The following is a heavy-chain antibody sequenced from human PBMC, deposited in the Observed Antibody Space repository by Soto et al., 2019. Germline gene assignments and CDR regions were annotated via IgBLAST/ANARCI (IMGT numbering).Heavy chain of an antibody. V-gene: IGHV4-39*01. Sequence: QLQLQESGPGLLKPSETRSLTCTVSGGSIRISSYYWGWIRQPPGNGLEWIGRTYYSGRTYYNPSLKSRVPIPEDTAQTQFCLNRTAVAATHTAGYFCAEQMTNSRSSKITHFDYWGQGTPGTVSP. J-gene: IGHJ4*02. CDR2: TYYSGRT. CDR3: AEQMTNSRSSKITHFDY. CDR1: GGSIRISSYY. D-gene: IGHD6-6*01.